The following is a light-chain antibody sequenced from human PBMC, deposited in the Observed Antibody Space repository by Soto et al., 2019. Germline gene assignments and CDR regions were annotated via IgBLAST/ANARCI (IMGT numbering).Light chain of an antibody. Sequence: QSVLTQPASVSGSPGQSITISCTGTNSDVCGYNYVSWYQQHTGKAPELFIYDVSSQPSVLSNRFSGSKSGNTASRIISGLQAEDEAEYYCASYTNSITYVFGSGTKHTVL. J-gene: IGLJ1*01. CDR2: DVS. CDR1: NSDVCGYNY. CDR3: ASYTNSITYV. V-gene: IGLV2-14*03.